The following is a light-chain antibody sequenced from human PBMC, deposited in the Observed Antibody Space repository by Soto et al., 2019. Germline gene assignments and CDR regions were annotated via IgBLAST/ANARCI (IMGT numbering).Light chain of an antibody. CDR2: AAS. CDR1: QSVTVNS. CDR3: QQYGSSSSWT. Sequence: EILLTHSPSTLSLSPGEGVSLSCRASQSVTVNSLAWYQQKPGQAPRLLIYAASTRAAAVPDRFTGSGSGTDFALTISRLEPEDFGVYYCQQYGSSSSWTFGQGTKVDIK. J-gene: IGKJ1*01. V-gene: IGKV3-20*01.